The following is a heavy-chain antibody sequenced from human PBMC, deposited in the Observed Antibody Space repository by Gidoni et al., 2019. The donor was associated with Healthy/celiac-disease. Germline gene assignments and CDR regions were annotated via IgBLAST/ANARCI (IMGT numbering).Heavy chain of an antibody. V-gene: IGHV1-8*01. Sequence: QVQLVQSGAEVKKPGASVKVSCKASGYTFTSYDIHWVRQATGQGLEWMGWMNPNSGNTGYAQKFQGRVTMTRNTSISTAYMELSSLRSEDTAVYYCARGVLRFLEWVYAPGAYGMDVWGQGTTVTVSS. J-gene: IGHJ6*02. CDR2: MNPNSGNT. D-gene: IGHD3-3*01. CDR3: ARGVLRFLEWVYAPGAYGMDV. CDR1: GYTFTSYD.